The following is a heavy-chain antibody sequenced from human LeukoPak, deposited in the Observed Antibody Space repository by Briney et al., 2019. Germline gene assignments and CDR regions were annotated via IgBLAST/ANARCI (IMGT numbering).Heavy chain of an antibody. CDR2: IVVGSGNT. D-gene: IGHD3-22*01. J-gene: IGHJ3*02. CDR3: AALLSSGYYYGAFDI. Sequence: SVKDSCKASGFTFTSSAVQWVRQARGQRLEWIGWIVVGSGNTNYAQKFQERVTITGDMSTSTAYMELSSLRSEDTAVYYCAALLSSGYYYGAFDIWGQGTMVTVSS. CDR1: GFTFTSSA. V-gene: IGHV1-58*01.